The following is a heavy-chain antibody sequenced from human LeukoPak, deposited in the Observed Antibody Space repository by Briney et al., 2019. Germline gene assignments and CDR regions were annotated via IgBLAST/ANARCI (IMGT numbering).Heavy chain of an antibody. Sequence: SVKVSCKASGYTFTSYDINWVRQATGQGFEWMGWMNPNSGNTGYAQKFQGRVTMTRNTSISTAYMELSSLRSEDTAVYYCARGQDSSSWNDWFDPWGQGTLVTVSS. J-gene: IGHJ5*02. CDR1: GYTFTSYD. D-gene: IGHD6-13*01. V-gene: IGHV1-8*01. CDR3: ARGQDSSSWNDWFDP. CDR2: MNPNSGNT.